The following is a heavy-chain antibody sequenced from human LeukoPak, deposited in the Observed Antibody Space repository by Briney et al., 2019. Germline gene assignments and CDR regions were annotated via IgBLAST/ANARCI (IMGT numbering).Heavy chain of an antibody. CDR1: GFTFSSYW. D-gene: IGHD3-3*01. CDR3: AKDLYDFWSGYNYYFDY. J-gene: IGHJ4*02. CDR2: INTDGSST. Sequence: GGSLRLSCAASGFTFSSYWMHWVRQAPGKGLVWVSRINTDGSSTSYADSVKGRFTISRDNSKNTLYLQMNSLRAEDTAVYYCAKDLYDFWSGYNYYFDYWGQGTLVTVSS. V-gene: IGHV3-74*01.